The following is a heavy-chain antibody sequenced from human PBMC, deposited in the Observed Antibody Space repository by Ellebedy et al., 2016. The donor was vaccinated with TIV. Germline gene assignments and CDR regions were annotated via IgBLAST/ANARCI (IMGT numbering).Heavy chain of an antibody. Sequence: MPSETLSLTCTVSGGSISSSTYYWSWIRQPPGKGLEWIGSMYYSGSTYYNTSLKGRVTISVDTSKSQFALKVSSVTAADTAVYYCARGRPRRHNYYYYYGMDVWGQGTTVTVSS. V-gene: IGHV4-39*01. J-gene: IGHJ6*02. CDR1: GGSISSSTYY. CDR3: ARGRPRRHNYYYYYGMDV. CDR2: MYYSGST.